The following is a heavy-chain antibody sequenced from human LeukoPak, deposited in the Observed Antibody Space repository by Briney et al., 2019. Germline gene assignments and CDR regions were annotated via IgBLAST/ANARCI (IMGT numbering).Heavy chain of an antibody. CDR2: INPNSGGT. CDR3: AREESVRGVGDY. CDR1: GYTFTGYY. D-gene: IGHD3-10*01. J-gene: IGHJ4*02. Sequence: ASVKVSCKASGYTFTGYYMHWVRQAPGQGLEWMGRINPNSGGTNYAQKFQGRVTMTRDPSISPAYMELCRLRSDETAVYYCAREESVRGVGDYWGQGTLVTVSS. V-gene: IGHV1-2*06.